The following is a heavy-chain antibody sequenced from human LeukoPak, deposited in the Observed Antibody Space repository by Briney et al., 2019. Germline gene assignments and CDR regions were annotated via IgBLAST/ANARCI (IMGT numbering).Heavy chain of an antibody. D-gene: IGHD5-24*01. Sequence: GGSLRLSCAASGFTFDDYAMHWVRQAPGKGLEWVSGISWNSGSIGYADSVKGRFTISRDNSKNTLYLQMNSLRAEDTAVYYCAKPVEMATIVGIFDYWGQGTLVTVSS. CDR3: AKPVEMATIVGIFDY. CDR2: ISWNSGSI. V-gene: IGHV3-9*01. CDR1: GFTFDDYA. J-gene: IGHJ4*02.